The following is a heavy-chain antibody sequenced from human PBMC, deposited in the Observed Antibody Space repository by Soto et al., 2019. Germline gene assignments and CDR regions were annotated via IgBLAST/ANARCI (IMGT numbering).Heavy chain of an antibody. CDR2: INAGNGNT. D-gene: IGHD6-19*01. J-gene: IGHJ4*02. CDR1: GYTFTGYA. CDR3: ARAVAVAADFDY. V-gene: IGHV1-3*01. Sequence: ASVKVSCKASGYTFTGYAMHWERQAPGQRLEWMGWINAGNGNTKYSQKFQGRVTITRDTSASTAYMELSSLRSEDTAVYYCARAVAVAADFDYWGQGTLVTVSS.